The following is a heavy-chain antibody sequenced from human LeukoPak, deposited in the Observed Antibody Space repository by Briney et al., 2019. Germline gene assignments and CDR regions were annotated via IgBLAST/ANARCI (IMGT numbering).Heavy chain of an antibody. V-gene: IGHV4-31*03. Sequence: SQTLSLTCTVSGGSISSGGYYWSWIRQHPGKGLEWIGNIYYSGSTYYNPSLKSRVTISVDTSKNQFSLKLSSVTAADTAVYYCARTSTYYYDSSGYYPFDYWGQGTLVTVSS. D-gene: IGHD3-22*01. J-gene: IGHJ4*02. CDR2: IYYSGST. CDR1: GGSISSGGYY. CDR3: ARTSTYYYDSSGYYPFDY.